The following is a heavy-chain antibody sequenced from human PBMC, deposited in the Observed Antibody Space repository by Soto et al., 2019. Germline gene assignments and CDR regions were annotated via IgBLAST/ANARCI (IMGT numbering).Heavy chain of an antibody. CDR3: ARAYWGTYYYYGMDV. V-gene: IGHV3-33*01. Sequence: QVQLVESGGGVVQPGRSLRLSCAASGFTFSSYGMHWVRQAPGKGLEGVAVIWYDGSNKYYADSVKGRFTISRDNSKNTLYLQMNSLRAEDRAVYYCARAYWGTYYYYGMDVWGQGTTVTVSS. J-gene: IGHJ6*02. CDR1: GFTFSSYG. D-gene: IGHD7-27*01. CDR2: IWYDGSNK.